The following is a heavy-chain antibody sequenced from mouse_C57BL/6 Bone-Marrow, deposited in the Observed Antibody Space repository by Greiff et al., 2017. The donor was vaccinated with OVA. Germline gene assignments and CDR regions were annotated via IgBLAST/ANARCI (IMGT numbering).Heavy chain of an antibody. CDR3: ATITTVVAPYYFDY. CDR1: GYTFTSYN. CDR2: IYPGNGDT. Sequence: LQQSGAELVRPGASVKMSCKASGYTFTSYNMHWVKQTPRQGLEWIGAIYPGNGDTSYNQKFKGKATLTVDKSSSTAYMQLSSLTSEDSAVYFCATITTVVAPYYFDYWGQGTTLTVSS. V-gene: IGHV1-12*01. D-gene: IGHD1-1*01. J-gene: IGHJ2*01.